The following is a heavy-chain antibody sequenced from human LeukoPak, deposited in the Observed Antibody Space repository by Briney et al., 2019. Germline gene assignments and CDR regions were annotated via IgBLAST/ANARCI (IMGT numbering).Heavy chain of an antibody. CDR3: ANLYGEGSWTTKPLVVIDY. J-gene: IGHJ4*02. Sequence: GGSLRLSCAASGFTFSSYAMHWVRQAPGKGPEWVAVISYDGSNKYYADSVKGRFTISRDNSKNTLYLQMNSLRAEDTAVYYCANLYGEGSWTTKPLVVIDYWGQGTLVTVSS. CDR2: ISYDGSNK. CDR1: GFTFSSYA. D-gene: IGHD6-13*01. V-gene: IGHV3-30*04.